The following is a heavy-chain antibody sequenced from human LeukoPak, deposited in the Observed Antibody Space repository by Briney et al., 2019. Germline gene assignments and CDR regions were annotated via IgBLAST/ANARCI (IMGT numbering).Heavy chain of an antibody. CDR2: IYTSGST. J-gene: IGHJ6*03. Sequence: SQTLSLTCTVSGGSISSGSYYWSWIRQPAGKGLEWIGGIYTSGSTNYNPSLKSRVTISVDTSKNQFSLKLSSVTAADTAVYYCARAPDYYYYYLDVWGKGTTVTVSS. CDR1: GGSISSGSYY. V-gene: IGHV4-61*02. CDR3: ARAPDYYYYYLDV.